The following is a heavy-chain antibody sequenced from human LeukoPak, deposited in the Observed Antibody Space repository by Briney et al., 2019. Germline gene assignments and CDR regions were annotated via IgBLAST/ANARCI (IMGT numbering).Heavy chain of an antibody. D-gene: IGHD3-10*01. Sequence: GGSLRLSCAASGFTFHDYAMHWVRQAPGKGLEWVSLITGDGGSTYYADSVKGRFTISRDNSKNSLYLQMNSLRTEDTALYYCAKAPGNYICGGFDYWGQGTLVTVSS. CDR3: AKAPGNYICGGFDY. CDR1: GFTFHDYA. V-gene: IGHV3-43*02. J-gene: IGHJ4*02. CDR2: ITGDGGST.